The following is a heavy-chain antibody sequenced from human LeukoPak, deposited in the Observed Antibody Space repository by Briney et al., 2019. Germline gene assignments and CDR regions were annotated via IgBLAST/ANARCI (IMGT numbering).Heavy chain of an antibody. J-gene: IGHJ5*02. D-gene: IGHD6-6*01. CDR2: INPNNPAT. Sequence: ASVKVSCKASGYTFTSYGISWVRQAPGQGLEWMGWINPNNPATHSSHKFQGRVTMTSDSSISTVYLEVNRLKPGDTAVYFCARVRDYSNSPFNWFDAWGQGTLVIVSS. CDR1: GYTFTSYG. V-gene: IGHV1-2*07. CDR3: ARVRDYSNSPFNWFDA.